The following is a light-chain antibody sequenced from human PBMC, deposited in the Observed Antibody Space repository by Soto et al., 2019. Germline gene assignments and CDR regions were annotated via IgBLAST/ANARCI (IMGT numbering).Light chain of an antibody. J-gene: IGLJ3*02. V-gene: IGLV2-14*03. Sequence: QSALTQPASVSGSPGQSITISCTGTNSDVGGYNFVSWYQQHPGKAPKVIIYDVTNRPSGVSNSFSGSKSGNTASLTISGLQAEDEADYYCTSYASSSTLWVFGGGTQLTVL. CDR1: NSDVGGYNF. CDR3: TSYASSSTLWV. CDR2: DVT.